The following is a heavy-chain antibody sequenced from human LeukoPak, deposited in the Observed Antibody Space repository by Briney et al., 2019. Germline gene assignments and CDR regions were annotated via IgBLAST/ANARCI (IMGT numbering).Heavy chain of an antibody. V-gene: IGHV4-59*01. Sequence: SETLSLTCTVSGGSISSYYWSWIRQPPGKGLEWIGYIYYSGSTNYNPSLKSRVTISVDTSKNQFSLKLSSVTAADTAVYYCARVKDDSSGYSHDVFDIWGQGTMVTVSS. J-gene: IGHJ3*02. CDR3: ARVKDDSSGYSHDVFDI. CDR2: IYYSGST. CDR1: GGSISSYY. D-gene: IGHD3-22*01.